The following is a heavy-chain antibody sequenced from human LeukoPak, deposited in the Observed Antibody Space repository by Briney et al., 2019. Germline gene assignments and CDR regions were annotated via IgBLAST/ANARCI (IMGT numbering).Heavy chain of an antibody. J-gene: IGHJ1*01. CDR2: ISGSGGST. D-gene: IGHD3-22*01. CDR3: AKERPRKLVGSSGYYYVVALVLQH. CDR1: GFTFGDYA. Sequence: GGSLRLSCTASGFTFGDYAMSWVRQAPGKGLEWVSAISGSGGSTYYADSVKGRFTISRDNSKNTLYLQMNSLRAEDTAVYYCAKERPRKLVGSSGYYYVVALVLQHWGQGTLVTVSS. V-gene: IGHV3-23*01.